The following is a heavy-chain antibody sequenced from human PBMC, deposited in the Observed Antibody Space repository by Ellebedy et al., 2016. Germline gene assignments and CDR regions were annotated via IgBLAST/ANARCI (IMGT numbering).Heavy chain of an antibody. CDR2: ISANSGNT. J-gene: IGHJ4*02. D-gene: IGHD1-7*01. CDR1: GYTVSRYG. Sequence: ASVKVSCKASGYTVSRYGFTWVRQAPGQGLEWMGWISANSGNTNYAQRFQGRVTMTTDTSTRTAYVELRSLRSDDTAVYYCARGTTSVDYWGQGTLVTVSS. CDR3: ARGTTSVDY. V-gene: IGHV1-18*04.